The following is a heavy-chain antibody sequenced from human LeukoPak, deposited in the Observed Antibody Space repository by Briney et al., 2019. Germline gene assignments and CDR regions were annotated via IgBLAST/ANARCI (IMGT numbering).Heavy chain of an antibody. CDR3: ARRGYVWGSLGY. D-gene: IGHD3-16*01. J-gene: IGHJ4*02. V-gene: IGHV1-2*02. CDR2: INPNSGGT. Sequence: ASVKVSCKASGYTFNGHYMHWVRQAPGQGLEWMGWINPNSGGTNYAQKFQGRVTMTRDTSISTAYMELSSLRSDDTAVYYCARRGYVWGSLGYWGQGTLVTVSS. CDR1: GYTFNGHY.